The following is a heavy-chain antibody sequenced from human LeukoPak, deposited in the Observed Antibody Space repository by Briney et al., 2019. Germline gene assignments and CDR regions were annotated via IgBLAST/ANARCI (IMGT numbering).Heavy chain of an antibody. CDR2: ISTTGST. Sequence: KPSETLSLTCTVSGASISDYYWSWIRQSAGKGLEWIGRISTTGSTYYNPSFQSRVTMSADPSKMLFFLRLRSVTAADTAVYYCARSPSTIGWNWGYYFDYWGQGSLVTVSS. D-gene: IGHD3-3*01. CDR3: ARSPSTIGWNWGYYFDY. CDR1: GASISDYY. J-gene: IGHJ4*02. V-gene: IGHV4-4*07.